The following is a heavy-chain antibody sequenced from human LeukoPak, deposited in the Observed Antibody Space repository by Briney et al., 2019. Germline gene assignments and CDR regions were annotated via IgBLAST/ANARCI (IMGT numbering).Heavy chain of an antibody. J-gene: IGHJ3*02. CDR2: INPNSGGT. Sequence: GASAKVSCKASGYTFTGYYMHWVRQAPGQGLEWMGWINPNSGGTNYAQKFQGRVTMTRDTSISTAYMELSRLRSDDTAVYYCARGAYDFWSGYYGNHDAFDIWGQGTMVTVSS. V-gene: IGHV1-2*02. CDR3: ARGAYDFWSGYYGNHDAFDI. D-gene: IGHD3-3*01. CDR1: GYTFTGYY.